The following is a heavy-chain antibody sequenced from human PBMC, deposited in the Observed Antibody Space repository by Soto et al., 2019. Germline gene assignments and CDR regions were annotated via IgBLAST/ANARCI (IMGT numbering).Heavy chain of an antibody. J-gene: IGHJ5*02. Sequence: EVQLVESGGGLVKPGGSLRLSCAASGFTFSSYSMNWVRQAPGKGLEWVSSISSSSSYIYYADSVKGRLTISRDNAKNSLYLQMNSLRAEDTAVYYCARGVVPEEGWFDPWGQGTLVTVSS. CDR3: ARGVVPEEGWFDP. CDR1: GFTFSSYS. D-gene: IGHD2-2*01. CDR2: ISSSSSYI. V-gene: IGHV3-21*01.